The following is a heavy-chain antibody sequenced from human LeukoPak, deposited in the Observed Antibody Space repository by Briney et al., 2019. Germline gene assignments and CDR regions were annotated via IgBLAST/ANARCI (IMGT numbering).Heavy chain of an antibody. CDR2: ISGSGGST. CDR1: RFTFSSYA. J-gene: IGHJ4*02. D-gene: IGHD4-17*01. CDR3: AKGRGTAVTSAANY. Sequence: GGSLRLSCAASRFTFSSYAMSWVRQAPGRGLEWVSGISGSGGSTYYADSVKDRFSISRDNSKTTVSLQMNSLRAEDTAVYYCAKGRGTAVTSAANYWGQGTLVTVSS. V-gene: IGHV3-23*01.